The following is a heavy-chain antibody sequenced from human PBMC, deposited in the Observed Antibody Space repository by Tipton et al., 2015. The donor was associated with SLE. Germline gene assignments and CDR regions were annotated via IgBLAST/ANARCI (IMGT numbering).Heavy chain of an antibody. CDR2: ISGSGGST. CDR1: GFTFSSYA. D-gene: IGHD6-13*01. CDR3: AKDRPNLSSSWKRSGWYYFDY. J-gene: IGHJ4*02. Sequence: SLRLSCAASGFTFSSYAMSWVRQAPGKGLEWVSAISGSGGSTYYADSVKGRFTISRDNSKNTLYLQMNSLRAEDTAVYYCAKDRPNLSSSWKRSGWYYFDYWGQGTLVTVSS. V-gene: IGHV3-23*01.